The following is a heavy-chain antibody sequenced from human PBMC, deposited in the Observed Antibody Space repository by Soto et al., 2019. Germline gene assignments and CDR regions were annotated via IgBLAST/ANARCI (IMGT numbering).Heavy chain of an antibody. Sequence: EVQLVESGGGLVQPGGSLRLSCAASGFTFNRYWMGWVRQAPGKGPEWLANIKQDGSERYYVDSVKGRFTISRDNVENSLFLQMNSLRAEDTAVYYCTRTISALPGHEYWGQGTLVTVSS. V-gene: IGHV3-7*01. J-gene: IGHJ4*02. CDR1: GFTFNRYW. CDR2: IKQDGSER. D-gene: IGHD6-6*01. CDR3: TRTISALPGHEY.